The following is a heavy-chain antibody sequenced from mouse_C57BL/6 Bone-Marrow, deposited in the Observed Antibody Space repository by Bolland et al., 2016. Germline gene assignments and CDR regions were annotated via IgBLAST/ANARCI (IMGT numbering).Heavy chain of an antibody. CDR3: ARRLGLAY. Sequence: IGDIYPGSGSTNYNEKFKSKATLTVDTSSSTAYMQLSSLTSEDSAVYYCARRLGLAYWGQGTLV. V-gene: IGHV1-55*01. J-gene: IGHJ3*01. D-gene: IGHD4-1*01. CDR2: IYPGSGST.